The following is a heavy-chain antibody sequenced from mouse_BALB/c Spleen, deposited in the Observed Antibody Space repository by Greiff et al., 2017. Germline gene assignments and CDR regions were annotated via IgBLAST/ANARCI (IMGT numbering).Heavy chain of an antibody. D-gene: IGHD2-1*01. Sequence: VQLQQSGAELVRPGTSVKVSCKASGYAFTNYLIEWVKQRPGQGLEWIGVINPGSGGTNYNEKFKGKATLTADKSSSTAYMQLSSLTSDDSAVYFCAREGAIYYGNSFAYWGQGTLVTVSA. CDR2: INPGSGGT. J-gene: IGHJ3*01. CDR1: GYAFTNYL. V-gene: IGHV1-54*01. CDR3: AREGAIYYGNSFAY.